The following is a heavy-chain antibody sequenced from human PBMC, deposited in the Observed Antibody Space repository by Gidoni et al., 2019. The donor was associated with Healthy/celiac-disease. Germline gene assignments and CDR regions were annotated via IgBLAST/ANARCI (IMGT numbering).Heavy chain of an antibody. CDR2: IKSKPDGGTT. D-gene: IGHD4-4*01. Sequence: EVQLVESGGGLVKPGGSLRLSCAASGFTFSNSWMSWVRQAPGKGLEWVGRIKSKPDGGTTDYAAPVKGRFTISRDDSKNTLYLQMNSLKTEDTAVYYCTTDPGDLTTQEDWFDPWGQGTLVTVSS. J-gene: IGHJ5*02. CDR3: TTDPGDLTTQEDWFDP. V-gene: IGHV3-15*01. CDR1: GFTFSNSW.